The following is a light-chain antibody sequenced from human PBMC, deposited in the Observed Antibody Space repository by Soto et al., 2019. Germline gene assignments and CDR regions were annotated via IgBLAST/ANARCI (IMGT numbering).Light chain of an antibody. CDR1: QSVSSSF. Sequence: EIVLAQSPGTLSLSPGESATLSCRASQSVSSSFLAWYQQKAGQAPRLLIYGASRRATGITDRFSGSGSGTDFTLTISRLEPEDFAVYYCQQYVSSPWALGQGTKVE. J-gene: IGKJ1*01. V-gene: IGKV3-20*01. CDR3: QQYVSSPWA. CDR2: GAS.